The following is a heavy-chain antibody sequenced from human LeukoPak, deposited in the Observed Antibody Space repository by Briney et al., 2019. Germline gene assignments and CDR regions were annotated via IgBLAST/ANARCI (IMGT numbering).Heavy chain of an antibody. Sequence: GGSLRLSCAASGFTVSSNYMSWVRQAPGKGLEWVSVIYSGGSTYYADSVKGRFTISRDNAKNSLYLQMNSLRAEDTAVYYCATYSSSNGREFQYWGQGTLVTVSS. CDR2: IYSGGST. D-gene: IGHD2-2*01. CDR3: ATYSSSNGREFQY. J-gene: IGHJ1*01. CDR1: GFTVSSNY. V-gene: IGHV3-53*01.